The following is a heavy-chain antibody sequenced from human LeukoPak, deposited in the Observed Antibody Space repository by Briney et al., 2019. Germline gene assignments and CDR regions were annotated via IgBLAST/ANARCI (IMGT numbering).Heavy chain of an antibody. J-gene: IGHJ2*01. D-gene: IGHD6-13*01. CDR2: IYISGSP. CDR1: GGSISSHD. V-gene: IGHV4-4*07. CDR3: ARVSSSWYQDWYFDR. Sequence: SETLSLTCTVSGGSISSHDWTWIRQPAGKGLEWIGRIYISGSPNYNPSLKSRVTMSVDTSKNQFSLKLSSVTAADTAVYYCARVSSSWYQDWYFDRWGRGTLVTVSS.